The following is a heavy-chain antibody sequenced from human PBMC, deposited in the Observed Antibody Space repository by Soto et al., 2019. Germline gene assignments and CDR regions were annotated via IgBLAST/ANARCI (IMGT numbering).Heavy chain of an antibody. CDR2: IYYSGST. J-gene: IGHJ4*02. Sequence: QLQLQESGPGLVKPSETLSLTCTVSGGSISSSSYYWGWIRQPPGKGLEWIGSIYYSGSTYYNPSLKSRVTISVDTSKNQFSLKLSSVTAADTAVYYCARHPPYYYGSGSRPFDYWGQGTLVTVSS. CDR1: GGSISSSSYY. V-gene: IGHV4-39*01. CDR3: ARHPPYYYGSGSRPFDY. D-gene: IGHD3-10*01.